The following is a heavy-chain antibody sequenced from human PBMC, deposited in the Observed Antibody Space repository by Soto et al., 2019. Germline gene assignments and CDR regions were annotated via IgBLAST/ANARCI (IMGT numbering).Heavy chain of an antibody. CDR1: GYTFTSYD. J-gene: IGHJ4*02. D-gene: IGHD6-6*01. Sequence: ASVKVSCKASGYTFTSYDINWVRQATGQGLEWMGWMNPNSGNTGYAQKFQGRVTMTRNTSISTAYMELSSLRSEDTAVYYCARGLSSSPPPGYWGQGTLVTVSS. CDR3: ARGLSSSPPPGY. CDR2: MNPNSGNT. V-gene: IGHV1-8*01.